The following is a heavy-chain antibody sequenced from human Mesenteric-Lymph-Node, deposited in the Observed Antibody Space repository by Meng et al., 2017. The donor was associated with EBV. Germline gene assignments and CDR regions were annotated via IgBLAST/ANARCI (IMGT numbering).Heavy chain of an antibody. J-gene: IGHJ4*02. Sequence: HVPVSVSVTGLLQASQTPTPTFTSSDGASSVCPGRNWTTQMPRKGLEWIGESNPYVTANDNPSLRRRVTMSVHKSKNQFSLTGTSVTAADTGVYFCARAMTVGVFYFDYWGQGSLVTVSS. CDR1: DGASSVCPG. D-gene: IGHD3-22*01. CDR2: SNPYVTA. V-gene: IGHV4-4*02. CDR3: ARAMTVGVFYFDY.